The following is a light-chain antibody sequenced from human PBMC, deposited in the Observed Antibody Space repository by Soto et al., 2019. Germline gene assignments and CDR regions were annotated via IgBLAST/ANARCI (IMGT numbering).Light chain of an antibody. J-gene: IGKJ1*01. CDR1: QSISSY. V-gene: IGKV1-39*01. CDR2: AAV. Sequence: DIQMTQSPFSLSASVGDRVTITCRASQSISSYLNWYQQKPGKPPKLLIYAAVSLQSGIPSRFSAYGSGTNFTLTISSLQPEDFATYYCPQTYSSPQWTFGQGTKVEIK. CDR3: PQTYSSPQWT.